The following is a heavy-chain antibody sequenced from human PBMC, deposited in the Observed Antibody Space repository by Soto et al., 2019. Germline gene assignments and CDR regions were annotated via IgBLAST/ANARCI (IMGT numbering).Heavy chain of an antibody. CDR1: GFTFSSYA. CDR3: AREEEVYTSGWYVS. CDR2: ISDDGRNE. V-gene: IGHV3-30*04. D-gene: IGHD6-19*01. J-gene: IGHJ5*02. Sequence: GGSLRLSCVGSGFTFSSYALHWVRKAPGKGLEWVTLISDDGRNEYYADSVKGRFTISRDNSKNTLYLQMNSLTPDDTAVYYCAREEEVYTSGWYVSWGQGTLVTVSS.